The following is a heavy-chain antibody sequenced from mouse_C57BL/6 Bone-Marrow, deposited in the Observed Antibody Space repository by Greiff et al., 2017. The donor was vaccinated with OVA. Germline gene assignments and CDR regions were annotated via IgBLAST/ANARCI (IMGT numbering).Heavy chain of an antibody. CDR1: GFTFSDAW. CDR2: IRNKANNHAT. CDR3: TRGDDSPSRYWYFDV. J-gene: IGHJ1*03. V-gene: IGHV6-6*01. Sequence: EVKLEESGGGLVQPGGSMKLSCAASGFTFSDAWMDWVRQSPEKGLEWVAEIRNKANNHATYYAESVKGRFTISRDDSKSSVYLQMNSLRAEDTGIYYGTRGDDSPSRYWYFDVWGTGTTVTVSS. D-gene: IGHD2-4*01.